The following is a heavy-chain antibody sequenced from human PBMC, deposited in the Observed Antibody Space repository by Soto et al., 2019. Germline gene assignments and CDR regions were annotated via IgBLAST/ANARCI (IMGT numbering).Heavy chain of an antibody. CDR1: GYSFTSYW. V-gene: IGHV5-10-1*01. J-gene: IGHJ6*02. CDR3: ARRDGHGDYVEYYYYGMDV. Sequence: GESLKISCKGSGYSFTSYWISWVRQMPGKGLEWMGRIDPSDSYTNYSPSFQGHVTISADKSISTAYLQWSSLKASDTAMYYCARRDGHGDYVEYYYYGMDVWGQGTTVTVSS. CDR2: IDPSDSYT. D-gene: IGHD4-17*01.